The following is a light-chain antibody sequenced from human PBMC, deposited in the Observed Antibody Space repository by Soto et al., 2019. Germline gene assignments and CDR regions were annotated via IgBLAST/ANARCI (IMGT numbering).Light chain of an antibody. CDR3: QEYQPWT. J-gene: IGKJ1*01. V-gene: IGKV1-5*03. Sequence: DIQMTQSPSILSASVGDRVTITCRASQSVSSWLAWYQQKPGKAPKLLIHKASRLESGVSSRFSGSGSGTEFTLTISSLQPDDFATYYCQEYQPWTFGHGTHVEIK. CDR2: KAS. CDR1: QSVSSW.